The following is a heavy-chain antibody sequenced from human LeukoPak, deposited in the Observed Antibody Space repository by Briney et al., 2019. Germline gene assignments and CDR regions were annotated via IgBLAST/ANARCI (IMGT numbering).Heavy chain of an antibody. D-gene: IGHD3-9*01. CDR1: GYTFTSYD. J-gene: IGHJ4*02. V-gene: IGHV1-8*01. Sequence: ASVTVSYKASGYTFTSYDINWVRQATGQGLEWMGWMNPNSGNPGYAHKLQGRVTMTRNTSISTAYMELSSLRSEDTAVYYCARSGGRGIRYFDWLYRYYFDYWGQGTLVTVSS. CDR3: ARSGGRGIRYFDWLYRYYFDY. CDR2: MNPNSGNP.